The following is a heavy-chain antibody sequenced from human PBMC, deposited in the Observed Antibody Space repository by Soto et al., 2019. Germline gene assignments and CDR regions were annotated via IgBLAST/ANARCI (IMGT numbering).Heavy chain of an antibody. CDR2: ISSSSSTI. Sequence: EVQLVESGGGLVQPGGSLRLSCAASGFTFSSYSMNWVRQAPGKGLEWVSYISSSSSTIYYADSVKGRFTISRDKAQNPLYLQMNSMRDEDAAVYYCARGKDSSGSMGYWGQGTVGTVSS. V-gene: IGHV3-48*02. CDR1: GFTFSSYS. CDR3: ARGKDSSGSMGY. D-gene: IGHD3-22*01. J-gene: IGHJ4*02.